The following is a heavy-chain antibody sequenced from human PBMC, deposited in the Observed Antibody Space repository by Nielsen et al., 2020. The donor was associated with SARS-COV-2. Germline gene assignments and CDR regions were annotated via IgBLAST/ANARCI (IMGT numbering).Heavy chain of an antibody. V-gene: IGHV4-59*06. CDR3: ARNYMQYYYYYMDV. CDR1: GGSFSGYY. CDR2: IYYSGST. D-gene: IGHD4-11*01. J-gene: IGHJ6*03. Sequence: SETLSLTCAVYGGSFSGYYWSWIRQPPGKGLEWIGYIYYSGSTYYNPSLKSRVTISVHTSKNQFSLKLSSVTAADTAVYYCARNYMQYYYYYMDVWGKGTTVTVSS.